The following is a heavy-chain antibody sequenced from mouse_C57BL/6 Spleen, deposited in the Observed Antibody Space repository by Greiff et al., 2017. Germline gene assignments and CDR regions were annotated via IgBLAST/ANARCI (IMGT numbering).Heavy chain of an antibody. D-gene: IGHD2-2*01. V-gene: IGHV1-78*01. Sequence: QVQLQQSDAELVKPGASVKISCKVSGYTFTDHTIHWMKQRPEQGLEWIGYIYPRDGSTKYTEKFKGKATLTADKSSSTAYMQLNSLTSEDSAVYFCAVYYGYGGCAMAYWGQGTSVTVSA. CDR2: IYPRDGST. CDR1: GYTFTDHT. J-gene: IGHJ4*01. CDR3: AVYYGYGGCAMAY.